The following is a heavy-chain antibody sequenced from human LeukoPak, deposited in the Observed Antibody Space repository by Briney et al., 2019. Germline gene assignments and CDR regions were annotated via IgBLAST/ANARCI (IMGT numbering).Heavy chain of an antibody. CDR3: ARHVSPVSPFDILTGWVGNWFDP. V-gene: IGHV4-39*01. D-gene: IGHD3-9*01. CDR1: GGSTSSSSYY. CDR2: IYYGEAT. J-gene: IGHJ5*02. Sequence: PSETLSLTCTVSGGSTSSSSYYWGWIRQPPGKGLEWIGSIYYGEATSYNPSLKSRVTISVDTSKNQFSLKLSSVTAADTAVYYCARHVSPVSPFDILTGWVGNWFDPWGQGTLVTVSS.